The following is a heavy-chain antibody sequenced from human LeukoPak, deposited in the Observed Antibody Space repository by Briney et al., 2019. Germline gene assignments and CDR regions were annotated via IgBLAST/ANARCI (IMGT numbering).Heavy chain of an antibody. D-gene: IGHD6-19*01. Sequence: SETLSLTCTVSGGSISSYYWTWIRQPAGKGLEWIGRNYTTGSTNYNPSLNSRVTMSVDTSKNQFSLKLSSVTAADTAVYYCARQIALAGKAGFDYWRQGTLVTVSP. CDR3: ARQIALAGKAGFDY. CDR2: NYTTGST. J-gene: IGHJ4*02. CDR1: GGSISSYY. V-gene: IGHV4-4*07.